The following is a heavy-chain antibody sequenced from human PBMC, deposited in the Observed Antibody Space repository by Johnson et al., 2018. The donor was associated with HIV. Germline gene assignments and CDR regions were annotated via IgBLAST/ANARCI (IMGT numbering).Heavy chain of an antibody. J-gene: IGHJ3*02. D-gene: IGHD5-12*01. CDR1: GFTVSSNY. CDR2: IYSGAST. V-gene: IGHV3-66*02. CDR3: AKTISGFYLYDAFDI. Sequence: VQLVESGGGLVQPGGSLRLSCAASGFTVSSNYMSWVRQAPGKGLEWVSVIYSGASTYYADSVKGRFTISRDNSKNTLYLQMNSLRAEDTATYYCAKTISGFYLYDAFDIWGQGTMVTVSS.